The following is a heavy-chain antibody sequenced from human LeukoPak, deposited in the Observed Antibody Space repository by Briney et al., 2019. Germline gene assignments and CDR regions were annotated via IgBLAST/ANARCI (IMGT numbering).Heavy chain of an antibody. D-gene: IGHD2-2*01. V-gene: IGHV3-21*01. J-gene: IGHJ4*02. CDR2: ISSSSSYI. Sequence: GGSLRLSCAASEFTFSSYSMNWVRQAPGKGLEWVSSISSSSSYIYYADSVKGRFTISRDNAKNSLYLQMNTLRVEDTAVYYCARDGDGVSAMPFDYWGQGTLVTVSS. CDR3: ARDGDGVSAMPFDY. CDR1: EFTFSSYS.